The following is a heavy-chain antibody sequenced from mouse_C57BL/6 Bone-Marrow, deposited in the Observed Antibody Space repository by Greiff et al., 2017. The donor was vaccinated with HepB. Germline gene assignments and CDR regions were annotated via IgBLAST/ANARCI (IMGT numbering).Heavy chain of an antibody. CDR1: GYTFTSYW. CDR3: ARLEFGITTVVGYYFDY. Sequence: VQLQQPGAELVKPGASVKLSCKASGYTFTSYWMHWVKQRPGRGLEWIGRIDPNSGGTKYNEKFKSKATLTVDKPSSTAYMQLSSLTSEDSAVYYCARLEFGITTVVGYYFDYWGQGTTLTVSS. D-gene: IGHD1-1*01. V-gene: IGHV1-72*01. CDR2: IDPNSGGT. J-gene: IGHJ2*01.